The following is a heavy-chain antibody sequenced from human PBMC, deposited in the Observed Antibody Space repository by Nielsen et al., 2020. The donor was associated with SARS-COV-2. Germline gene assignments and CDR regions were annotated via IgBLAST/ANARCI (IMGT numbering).Heavy chain of an antibody. CDR2: INTNTGNP. V-gene: IGHV7-4-1*02. Sequence: ASVKVSCKASGYTFTSYAMNWVRQAPGQGLEWMGWINTNTGNPTYAQGFTGRFVLSLDTSVSTAYLQISSLKAEDTAVYYCARDLSGAVAVPGGFDYWGQGTLVTVSS. CDR1: GYTFTSYA. D-gene: IGHD6-19*01. J-gene: IGHJ4*02. CDR3: ARDLSGAVAVPGGFDY.